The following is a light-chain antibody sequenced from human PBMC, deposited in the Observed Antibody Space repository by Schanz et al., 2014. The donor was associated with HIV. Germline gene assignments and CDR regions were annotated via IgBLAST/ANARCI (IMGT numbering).Light chain of an antibody. CDR1: QSVSSY. Sequence: EIVLTQSPATLSMSPGERATLSCRASQSVSSYLAWYQQKPGQAPRLLIYDASNRATGIPPRFSGSGSGTDFTLTISSLEPEDFAVYYCQQRGDWPRSFGGGTKVEMK. J-gene: IGKJ4*01. CDR2: DAS. CDR3: QQRGDWPRS. V-gene: IGKV3-11*01.